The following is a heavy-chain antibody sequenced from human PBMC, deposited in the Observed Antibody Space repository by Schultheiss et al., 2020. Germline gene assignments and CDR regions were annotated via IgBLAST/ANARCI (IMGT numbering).Heavy chain of an antibody. Sequence: ASVKVSCKASGYTFTSYGISWVRQAPGQGLELMGWISTYNGGTNYAQKFQGWVTMTRDTSISTAYMELSSLRSEDTAVYYCATGGGNDGADYWGQGTRITVSS. J-gene: IGHJ4*02. CDR1: GYTFTSYG. D-gene: IGHD1-1*01. V-gene: IGHV1-18*01. CDR2: ISTYNGGT. CDR3: ATGGGNDGADY.